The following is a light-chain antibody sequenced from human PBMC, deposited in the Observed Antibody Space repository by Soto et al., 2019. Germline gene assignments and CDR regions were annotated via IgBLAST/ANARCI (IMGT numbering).Light chain of an antibody. CDR3: LQDYNYPLT. V-gene: IGKV1-6*01. J-gene: IGKJ4*01. CDR2: AAS. CDR1: QGIRND. Sequence: AIQMTQPPSSLSASVGDRVTITCRASQGIRNDLGWYQQKPGKAHMLLIYAASSLQSGVPSRSSGSGSGTDFTLTISSLQPEDCATYYSLQDYNYPLTCGGETKVEIK.